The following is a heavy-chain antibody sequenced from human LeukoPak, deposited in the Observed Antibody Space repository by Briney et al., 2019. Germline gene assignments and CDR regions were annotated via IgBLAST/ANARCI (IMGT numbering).Heavy chain of an antibody. CDR3: ARRAYYYDSSGYYFAPTSFDY. D-gene: IGHD3-22*01. Sequence: GESLKISCQGSGYRFTSYWIGWVRQLPGKGLEWMGIIYPGDSDTRYSPSFQGQVTISADKSISTAYLQWSSLKASDTTMYYCARRAYYYDSSGYYFAPTSFDYWGQGTLVTVSS. CDR1: GYRFTSYW. CDR2: IYPGDSDT. J-gene: IGHJ4*02. V-gene: IGHV5-51*01.